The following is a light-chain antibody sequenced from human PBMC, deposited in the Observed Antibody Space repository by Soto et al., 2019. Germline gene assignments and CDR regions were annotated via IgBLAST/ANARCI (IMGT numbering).Light chain of an antibody. CDR3: QQYNSYWKT. CDR1: QSISSW. CDR2: DAS. V-gene: IGKV1-5*01. Sequence: DIHMAQSPSTLSASGGDRVTITGRASQSISSWLAWYQQKPGKAPKLLIYDASSLESGVPSRFSGSGSGTEFTLTISSLQPDDFATYYCQQYNSYWKTFGQGTKVDIK. J-gene: IGKJ1*01.